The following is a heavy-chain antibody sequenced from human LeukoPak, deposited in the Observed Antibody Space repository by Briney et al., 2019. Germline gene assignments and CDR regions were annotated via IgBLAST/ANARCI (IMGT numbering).Heavy chain of an antibody. CDR2: IKQDGSER. CDR3: AREGRFNQFDY. CDR1: GFTFSSYW. D-gene: IGHD3-10*01. Sequence: GGSLRLSCAASGFTFSSYWMSWVRQAPGKGLEWVANIKQDGSERYYVDSVKGRFTISRDNAKNSLYLQMNSLRAEDTAVYYCAREGRFNQFDYWGQGTLVTVSS. V-gene: IGHV3-7*01. J-gene: IGHJ4*02.